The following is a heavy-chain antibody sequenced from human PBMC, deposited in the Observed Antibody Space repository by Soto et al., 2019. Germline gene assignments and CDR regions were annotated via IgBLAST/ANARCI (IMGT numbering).Heavy chain of an antibody. V-gene: IGHV1-3*01. J-gene: IGHJ4*02. D-gene: IGHD4-17*01. CDR2: IGAGNGNT. Sequence: GASVKVSCKASGYTFTKYAMHWVRQAPGQRLEWMGWIGAGNGNTEYSQTFQGRVTITRDTSASTAHMELSSLRSEDSAVYYCARGLYGDYSPLVYWGQGTLVTVS. CDR1: GYTFTKYA. CDR3: ARGLYGDYSPLVY.